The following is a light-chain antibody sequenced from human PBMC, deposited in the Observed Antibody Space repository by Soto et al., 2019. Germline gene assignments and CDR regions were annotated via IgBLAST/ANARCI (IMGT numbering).Light chain of an antibody. Sequence: QSVLTQPPSASGTPGQRVTISCSGSSSNIGSYAVNWHQQLPGTAPKLLIYGNSNRPSGVPDRFSGSKSGTSASLAITGLQAEDEADYYCQSYDSSLSGSLFGGGTKLTVL. J-gene: IGLJ2*01. V-gene: IGLV1-40*01. CDR3: QSYDSSLSGSL. CDR2: GNS. CDR1: SSNIGSYA.